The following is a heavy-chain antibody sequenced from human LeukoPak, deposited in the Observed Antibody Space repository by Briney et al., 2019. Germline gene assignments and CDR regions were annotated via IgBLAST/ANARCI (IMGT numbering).Heavy chain of an antibody. V-gene: IGHV1-46*01. CDR3: ARGGYYDFWSGYYGNYFDY. CDR1: GYTFTSYY. D-gene: IGHD3-3*01. Sequence: ASVKVSCTASGYTFTSYYMHWVRQAPGQGLEWMGIINPSGGSTSYAQKFQGRVTMTRDTSTSTVYMELSSLRSEDTAVYYFARGGYYDFWSGYYGNYFDYRGQGTLVTVSS. CDR2: INPSGGST. J-gene: IGHJ4*02.